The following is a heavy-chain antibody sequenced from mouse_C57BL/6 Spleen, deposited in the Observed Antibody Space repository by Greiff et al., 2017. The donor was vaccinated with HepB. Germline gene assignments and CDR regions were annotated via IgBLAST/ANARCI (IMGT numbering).Heavy chain of an antibody. D-gene: IGHD1-1*01. CDR3: ARQDYYGSSYGYFDV. CDR1: GYTFTEYT. V-gene: IGHV1-62-2*01. Sequence: QVQLKESGAELVKPGASVKLSCKASGYTFTEYTIHWVKQRSGQGLEWIGWFYPGSGSIKYNEKFKDKATLTADKSSSTVYMELSRLTSEDSAVYFFARQDYYGSSYGYFDVWGTGTTVTVSS. CDR2: FYPGSGSI. J-gene: IGHJ1*03.